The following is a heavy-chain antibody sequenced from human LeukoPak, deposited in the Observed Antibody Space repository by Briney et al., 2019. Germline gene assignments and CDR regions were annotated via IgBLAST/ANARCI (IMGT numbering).Heavy chain of an antibody. CDR2: IYSGGST. Sequence: PGGSLRLSCAASGFTVSSNYMSWVRQAPGKGLEWVSVIYSGGSTYYADSVKGRFTISRDNSKNTLYLQMKSLRAEDTAVYYCARGGYSSGPYYFDYWGQGTLVTVSS. V-gene: IGHV3-66*01. CDR1: GFTVSSNY. J-gene: IGHJ4*02. D-gene: IGHD5-18*01. CDR3: ARGGYSSGPYYFDY.